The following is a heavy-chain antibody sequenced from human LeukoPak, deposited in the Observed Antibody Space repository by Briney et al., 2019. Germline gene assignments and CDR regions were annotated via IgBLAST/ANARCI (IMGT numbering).Heavy chain of an antibody. CDR1: GYSFITYG. CDR3: ARDMIAARPNWFDP. J-gene: IGHJ5*02. Sequence: ASVKVSCKASGYSFITYGITWVRQAPGQGLEWMGWISAYNGNTNYAQKLQGRVTMTTDTSTSTAYMELRSLTSDDTAVYYCARDMIAARPNWFDPWGQGTLVTVSS. D-gene: IGHD6-6*01. CDR2: ISAYNGNT. V-gene: IGHV1-18*01.